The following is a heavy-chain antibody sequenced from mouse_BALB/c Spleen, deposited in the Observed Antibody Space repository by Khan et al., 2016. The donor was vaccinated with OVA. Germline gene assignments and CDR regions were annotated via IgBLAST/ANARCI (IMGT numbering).Heavy chain of an antibody. CDR1: GYAFSNYL. CDR2: INPGSGGT. CDR3: ARRCDYYYFDY. V-gene: IGHV1-54*01. Sequence: QVQLKQSGAELVRPGPSVKVSCKASGYAFSNYLIEWVKQRPGQGLEWIGVINPGSGGTNYNENFKDKATVTADKYSSTSYMQLSSLTFDDSAVYFCARRCDYYYFDYWGQGTTLTVSS. J-gene: IGHJ2*01. D-gene: IGHD2-4*01.